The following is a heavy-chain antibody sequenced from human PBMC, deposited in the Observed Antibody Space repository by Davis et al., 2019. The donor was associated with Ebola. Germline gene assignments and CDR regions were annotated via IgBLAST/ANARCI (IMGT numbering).Heavy chain of an antibody. V-gene: IGHV4-59*12. J-gene: IGHJ4*02. CDR3: ARAEVGHASPFDC. D-gene: IGHD3/OR15-3a*01. CDR1: GGSISPYY. Sequence: SETLSLTCTVSGGSISPYYWSWIRQTPERGLEWIGYVYYSGSAHYNPSLKSRATISLDKSNNQFSLKLRSVTAADTAVYYCARAEVGHASPFDCWGQGTLVTVSS. CDR2: VYYSGSA.